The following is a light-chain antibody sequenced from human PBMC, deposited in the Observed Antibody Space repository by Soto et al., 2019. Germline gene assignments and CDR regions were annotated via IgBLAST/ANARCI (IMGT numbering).Light chain of an antibody. CDR1: SSNIGSNT. CDR3: AAWDDSLSWV. V-gene: IGLV1-44*01. CDR2: SNN. Sequence: QSALTQPPSASGTPGQRVTISYSGSSSNIGSNTVNWYQQLPGTAPKHLIFSNNQRPSGVPDLFSGSKSGTSASLAISGLQPEDEADYYCAAWDDSLSWVFGGGTKVTVL. J-gene: IGLJ3*02.